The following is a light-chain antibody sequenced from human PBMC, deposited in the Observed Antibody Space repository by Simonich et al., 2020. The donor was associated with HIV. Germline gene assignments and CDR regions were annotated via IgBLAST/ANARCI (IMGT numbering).Light chain of an antibody. CDR1: TSDIGGDNF. V-gene: IGLV2-14*03. CDR2: DVT. CDR3: SSYTSSSTVV. Sequence: QSALTQPASVSGSPGQSIAISRTGTTSDIGGDNFVSWYQQHPGKAPKLIIYDVTNRPPGVSNRFSGSKSGNTASLTISGLQAEDEANYYCSSYTSSSTVVFGGGTKLTVL. J-gene: IGLJ2*01.